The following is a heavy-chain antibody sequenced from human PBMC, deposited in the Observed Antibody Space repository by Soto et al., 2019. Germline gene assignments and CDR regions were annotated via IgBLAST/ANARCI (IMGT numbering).Heavy chain of an antibody. D-gene: IGHD6-19*01. Sequence: SETLSLTCTVSGGSISSSSYYWGWIRQPPGKGLEWIGSIYYSGSTYYNPSLKSRVTISVDTSKNQFSLKLSSVTAADTAVYYCARHRGLGQWLVNDFDYWGQGTLVTVSS. V-gene: IGHV4-39*01. J-gene: IGHJ4*02. CDR2: IYYSGST. CDR3: ARHRGLGQWLVNDFDY. CDR1: GGSISSSSYY.